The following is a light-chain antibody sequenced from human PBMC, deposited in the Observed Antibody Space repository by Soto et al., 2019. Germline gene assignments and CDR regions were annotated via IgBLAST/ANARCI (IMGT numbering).Light chain of an antibody. V-gene: IGKV1-8*01. CDR2: AAS. CDR3: QHYYSYPQLT. Sequence: AIRMTQSPSSFSASTGDRVTITCRASQGISSYLAWYQQKPGKAPKLLIYAASTLQNGVPSRFSGSGSGTDFTLTISCLQSEDFAIYYCQHYYSYPQLTFGPGTKVDI. J-gene: IGKJ3*01. CDR1: QGISSY.